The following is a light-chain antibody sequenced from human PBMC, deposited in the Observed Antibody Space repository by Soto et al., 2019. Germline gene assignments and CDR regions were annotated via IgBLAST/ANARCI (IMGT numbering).Light chain of an antibody. V-gene: IGKV1-39*01. CDR1: QSVSNH. J-gene: IGKJ2*01. CDR2: AAS. CDR3: QQSYSIPRT. Sequence: DIQMTQSPSSQSASVGDRVTITCRASQSVSNHLNWYQQKPGEAPKLLVYAASTLRSGVPSRFSGTGSGTDFTLPISGLQPDDFGTYFCQQSYSIPRTLGQGTKL.